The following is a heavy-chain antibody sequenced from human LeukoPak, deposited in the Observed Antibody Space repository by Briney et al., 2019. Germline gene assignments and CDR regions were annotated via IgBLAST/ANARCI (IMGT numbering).Heavy chain of an antibody. D-gene: IGHD1-7*01. CDR1: GYTFTSYD. Sequence: ASVKVSCKASGYTFTSYDINWVRQATGPGLEWMGWMNPNSGNTGYAQRFQGRVTMTRNTSISTAYMELSSLRSEDTAVYYCARAIINNWNYRVTPLGYWGQGTLVTVSS. J-gene: IGHJ4*02. V-gene: IGHV1-8*01. CDR3: ARAIINNWNYRVTPLGY. CDR2: MNPNSGNT.